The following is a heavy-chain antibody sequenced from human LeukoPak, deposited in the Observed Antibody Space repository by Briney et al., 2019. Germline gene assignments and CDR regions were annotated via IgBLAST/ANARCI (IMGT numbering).Heavy chain of an antibody. V-gene: IGHV5-10-1*01. CDR3: ARRARPPGYYYGMDV. J-gene: IGHJ6*02. CDR1: GYSFTSYW. Sequence: GGSLKISCKGSGYSFTSYWISWVRQMPGKGLEWMGRIDPSDSYTNYSPSFQGHVTISADKSISTAYLQWSSLKASDTAMYYCARRARPPGYYYGMDVWGQGTTVTVSS. CDR2: IDPSDSYT.